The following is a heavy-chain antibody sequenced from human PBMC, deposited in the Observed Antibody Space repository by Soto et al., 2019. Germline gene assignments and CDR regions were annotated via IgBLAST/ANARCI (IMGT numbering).Heavy chain of an antibody. CDR3: VKPGGYFSSGRCYSDS. D-gene: IGHD2-15*01. V-gene: IGHV3-23*01. Sequence: TGGSLRLPCAASGFSFSSYAMNWVRQAPGKGLEWVSLVGAGGTITYYADSVRGRFTISRDNSKNMLYLQMSSLRVEDTAVYYCVKPGGYFSSGRCYSDSWGQGALVTVSS. J-gene: IGHJ4*02. CDR1: GFSFSSYA. CDR2: VGAGGTIT.